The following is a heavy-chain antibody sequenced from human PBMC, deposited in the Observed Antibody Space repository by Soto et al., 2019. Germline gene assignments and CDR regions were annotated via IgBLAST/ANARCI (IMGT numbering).Heavy chain of an antibody. J-gene: IGHJ5*02. CDR1: CGSIISGDYY. D-gene: IGHD3-22*01. Sequence: SETLSLTCTFSCGSIISGDYYWSWIRQPPGKGLEWIGYIYYSGSTYYNPSLKSRVTISVDTSKNQFSLKLSSVTAADTAVYYCARDLDSSGYYSNWFDPWGQGTLVTVSS. CDR2: IYYSGST. CDR3: ARDLDSSGYYSNWFDP. V-gene: IGHV4-30-4*01.